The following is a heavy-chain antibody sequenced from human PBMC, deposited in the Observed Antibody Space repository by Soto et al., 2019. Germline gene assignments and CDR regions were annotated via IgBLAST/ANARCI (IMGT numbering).Heavy chain of an antibody. V-gene: IGHV3-74*01. CDR2: IHFDGSTT. CDR1: GFTFSSYW. Sequence: GGSLRLSCAASGFTFSSYWMHWVRQVPGKGLVWVSRIHFDGSTTHYADSVKGRFTISRDNAKNTLSLQMNSLRAEDTAVYYCARYAYISGYYQLDYRGQGTLVTVSS. CDR3: ARYAYISGYYQLDY. J-gene: IGHJ4*02. D-gene: IGHD6-19*01.